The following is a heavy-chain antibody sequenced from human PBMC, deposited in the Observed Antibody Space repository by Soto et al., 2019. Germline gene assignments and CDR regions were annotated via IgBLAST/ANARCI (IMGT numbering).Heavy chain of an antibody. Sequence: EVQLVESGGGLVQPGGSLRLSCAASGFTFSSYWMHWVRQAPGKGLVWVSRINSDGSSTSYADSVKGRFTISIDNAKKPLYMQMNSLGAEDTAVYYCARDQGYCRCDSCYVAGYWGQGTLVTVSP. CDR3: ARDQGYCRCDSCYVAGY. CDR2: INSDGSST. CDR1: GFTFSSYW. J-gene: IGHJ4*02. D-gene: IGHD2-15*01. V-gene: IGHV3-74*01.